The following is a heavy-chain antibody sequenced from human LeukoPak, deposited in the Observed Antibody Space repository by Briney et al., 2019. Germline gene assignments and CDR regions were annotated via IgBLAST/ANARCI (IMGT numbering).Heavy chain of an antibody. CDR2: INAGNGNT. V-gene: IGHV1-3*01. Sequence: ASVKVTCKASGYTFTSYAMHWVRQAPGQRLEWMGWINAGNGNTKYSQKFQGRVTITRDTSASTAYMELSSLRSEDTAVYYCARARTGIAAAGVFDYWGQGTLVTVSS. J-gene: IGHJ4*02. CDR1: GYTFTSYA. CDR3: ARARTGIAAAGVFDY. D-gene: IGHD6-13*01.